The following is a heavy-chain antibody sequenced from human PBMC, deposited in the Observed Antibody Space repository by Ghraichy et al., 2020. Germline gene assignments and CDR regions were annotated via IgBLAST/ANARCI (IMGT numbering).Heavy chain of an antibody. Sequence: SETLSLTCTVSGGSVRSYYWSWIRQPPGRGLEWIAYIYHTGTTNCNPSLKSRVSISLDTSKNQFSLILTSVTAADTALYYCARGLRSSSSQGTTFDYWGQGTLVTVSS. J-gene: IGHJ4*02. CDR3: ARGLRSSSSQGTTFDY. CDR1: GGSVRSYY. CDR2: IYHTGTT. D-gene: IGHD6-6*01. V-gene: IGHV4-59*02.